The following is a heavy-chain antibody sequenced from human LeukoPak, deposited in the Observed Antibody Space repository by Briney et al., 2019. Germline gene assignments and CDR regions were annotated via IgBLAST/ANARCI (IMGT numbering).Heavy chain of an antibody. CDR1: GFTFSSYG. D-gene: IGHD5-18*01. V-gene: IGHV3-33*01. J-gene: IGHJ4*02. Sequence: GGSLRLSCAASGFTFSSYGMHWVRQAPGKGLEWVAVIWYDGSNKYYADSVKGRFTISRDNAKNSLYLQMNSLRAEDTAVYYCARDLVIQLRVGDYFDYWGQGTLVTVSS. CDR3: ARDLVIQLRVGDYFDY. CDR2: IWYDGSNK.